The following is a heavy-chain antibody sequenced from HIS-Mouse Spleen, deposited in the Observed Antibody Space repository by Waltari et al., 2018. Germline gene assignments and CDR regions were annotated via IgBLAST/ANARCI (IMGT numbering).Heavy chain of an antibody. D-gene: IGHD1-26*01. Sequence: NAWMSWVRQAPGKGLEWVGRIKSKTDGGTTDYAAPVKGRFTISRDDSKNTLYLQMNSLKTEDTAVYYCTTVKRWELLGHYWGQGTLVTVSS. CDR2: IKSKTDGGTT. CDR3: TTVKRWELLGHY. CDR1: NAW. J-gene: IGHJ4*02. V-gene: IGHV3-15*01.